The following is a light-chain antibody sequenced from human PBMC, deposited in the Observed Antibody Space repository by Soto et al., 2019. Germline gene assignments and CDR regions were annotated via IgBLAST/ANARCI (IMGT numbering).Light chain of an antibody. J-gene: IGLJ1*01. CDR1: SSDIGDYNY. Sequence: QSVLTQPPSASGSPGQSVTFSCTGTSSDIGDYNYVSWYQQHPGKAPKLMIYEVTKRPSGVPDRFSGSKSGNTASLTVSGLQADDEADYYCSSYGGYNNVVFGTGTKLTVL. CDR2: EVT. CDR3: SSYGGYNNVV. V-gene: IGLV2-8*01.